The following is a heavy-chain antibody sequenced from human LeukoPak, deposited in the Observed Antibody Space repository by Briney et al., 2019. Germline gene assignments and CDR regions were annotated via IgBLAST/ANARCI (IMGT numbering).Heavy chain of an antibody. V-gene: IGHV4-31*03. D-gene: IGHD3/OR15-3a*01. J-gene: IGHJ4*02. CDR1: GGSISSGGHY. CDR3: ARGGPSGDYFDY. CDR2: VYYTGAT. Sequence: SQTLSLTCTFSGGSISSGGHYWTWIRQHPGKGLEWLGYVYYTGATYYNPSLRSRLTISIDTSKNQFSLKLSSMTAADTAVYYCARGGPSGDYFDYWGQGTLVTVSS.